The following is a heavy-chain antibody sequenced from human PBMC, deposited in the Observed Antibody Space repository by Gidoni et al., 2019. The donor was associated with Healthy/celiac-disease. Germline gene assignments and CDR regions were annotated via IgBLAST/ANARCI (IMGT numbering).Heavy chain of an antibody. CDR1: GGSIRSSSYY. Sequence: QLQLQESGPGLVKPSEPLSLTCTVSGGSIRSSSYYWGWIRQPPGKGLEWIGSIYYSGSTYYNPSLKSRVTISVDTSKNQFSLKLSSVTAADTTVYYCARPPYYYDSSGYYYKDWYFDLWGRGTLVTVSS. CDR2: IYYSGST. D-gene: IGHD3-22*01. V-gene: IGHV4-39*01. J-gene: IGHJ2*01. CDR3: ARPPYYYDSSGYYYKDWYFDL.